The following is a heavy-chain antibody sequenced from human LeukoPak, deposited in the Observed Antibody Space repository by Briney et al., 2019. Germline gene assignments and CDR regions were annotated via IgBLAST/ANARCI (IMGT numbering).Heavy chain of an antibody. CDR2: IYYTGNT. V-gene: IGHV4-31*11. CDR3: ARTTIAVVTPPHSLDF. D-gene: IGHD4-23*01. J-gene: IGHJ4*02. CDR1: RGSFNSVNYY. Sequence: PSETLSHTCADSRGSFNSVNYYCTWIRQHAGKGLEWIGYIYYTGNTHYNPSLKSRLTISVDTSMNHFSLNLTSVSAADTALYYCARTTIAVVTPPHSLDFWGQGTLVTVSS.